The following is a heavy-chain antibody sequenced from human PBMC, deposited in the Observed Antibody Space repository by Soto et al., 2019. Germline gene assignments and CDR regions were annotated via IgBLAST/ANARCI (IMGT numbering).Heavy chain of an antibody. CDR2: INPILSMS. J-gene: IGHJ4*02. Sequence: QVQLVQSGAEMRKPGSSVKVSCKASGDTFSFYSIHWVRQAPGLGLEWMGRINPILSMSNYAQRFQGRVTMTADKSTSTAYMKLSGLRSEDTAIYYCASSYGSGYRAFDYWGQGALVTVSS. V-gene: IGHV1-69*02. D-gene: IGHD3-10*01. CDR3: ASSYGSGYRAFDY. CDR1: GDTFSFYS.